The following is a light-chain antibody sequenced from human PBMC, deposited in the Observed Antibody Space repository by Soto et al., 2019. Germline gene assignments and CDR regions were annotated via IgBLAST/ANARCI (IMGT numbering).Light chain of an antibody. V-gene: IGKV3-15*01. CDR3: QQYKNWPPVT. CDR2: GAS. J-gene: IGKJ4*01. CDR1: QSVNSN. Sequence: TVMTQSPATLSVSLGERATLSCRAGQSVNSNLAWYQQKPGQAPRLLIYGASIRATGVPARFSGSGSGTDFTLTISSLQPEDFAVYFCQQYKNWPPVTFGGGTKVDIK.